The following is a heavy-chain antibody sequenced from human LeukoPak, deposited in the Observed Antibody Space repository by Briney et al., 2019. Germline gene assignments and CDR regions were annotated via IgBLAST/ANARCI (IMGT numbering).Heavy chain of an antibody. CDR2: IYYSGST. J-gene: IGHJ3*02. CDR1: GGSLSGYS. V-gene: IGHV4-39*01. CDR3: ARPRFDAFDI. D-gene: IGHD3-16*01. Sequence: ASETLSLTCAVYGGSLSGYSWTWIRQPPGKGLEWIGSIYYSGSTYYNPSLKSRVTISVDTSKNQFSLKLSSVTAADTAVYYCARPRFDAFDIWGQGTMVTVSS.